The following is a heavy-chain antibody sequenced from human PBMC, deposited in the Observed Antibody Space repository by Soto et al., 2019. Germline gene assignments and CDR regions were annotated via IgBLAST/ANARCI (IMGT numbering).Heavy chain of an antibody. CDR1: GGSINRGGYS. J-gene: IGHJ6*02. CDR3: ARGQRPSYYYYYSGMGV. Sequence: SQTLSLTFSVSGGSINRGGYSWSWIRQPPGKGLECIGYSYHSGITYYNPSLKIRFTISVCTSKNQLSLNLSSLTAPYTPVSYCARGQRPSYYYYYSGMGVWGPGTTVTVSS. CDR2: SYHSGIT. V-gene: IGHV4-30-2*01. D-gene: IGHD5-18*01.